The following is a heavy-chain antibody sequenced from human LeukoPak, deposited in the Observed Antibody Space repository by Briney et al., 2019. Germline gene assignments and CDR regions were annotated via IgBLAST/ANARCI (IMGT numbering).Heavy chain of an antibody. CDR2: IYHTGSA. D-gene: IGHD5-18*01. Sequence: PSETLSLTCGVSGGSISSRNWWSWVRQPPGKGLEWIGEIYHTGSANYNPSLKSRVTISVDKSKNQFSLNLNFVTAADTAIYYCARENTSTLDYWGQGTLVTVSS. CDR1: GGSISSRNW. V-gene: IGHV4-4*02. CDR3: ARENTSTLDY. J-gene: IGHJ4*02.